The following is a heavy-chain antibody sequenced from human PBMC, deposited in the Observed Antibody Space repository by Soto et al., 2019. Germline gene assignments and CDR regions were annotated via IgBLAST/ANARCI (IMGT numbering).Heavy chain of an antibody. CDR2: INHSGST. V-gene: IGHV4-34*01. Sequence: QVQLQQWGAGLLKPSETLSLTCAVYGGSFSGYYWSWIRQPPGKGLEWIGEINHSGSTNYNPSLKSRVTISVDTSKNQFSLKLSSVTAADTAVYYCAGEVGLTGAFDIWGQGTMVTVSS. D-gene: IGHD3-9*01. J-gene: IGHJ3*02. CDR3: AGEVGLTGAFDI. CDR1: GGSFSGYY.